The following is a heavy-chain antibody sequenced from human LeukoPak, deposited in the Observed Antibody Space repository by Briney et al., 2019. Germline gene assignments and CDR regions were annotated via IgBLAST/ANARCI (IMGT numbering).Heavy chain of an antibody. Sequence: GGSLRLSCAASGFTFSSYGMHWVRQAPGKGLEWVAFIRYDGSNKYYADSVKGRFTISRDNSKNTLYLQMNSLRAEDTAVYYCAKEPSLRLVIANDAFDIWGQGTMVTVSS. V-gene: IGHV3-30*02. CDR3: AKEPSLRLVIANDAFDI. D-gene: IGHD3-9*01. CDR2: IRYDGSNK. J-gene: IGHJ3*02. CDR1: GFTFSSYG.